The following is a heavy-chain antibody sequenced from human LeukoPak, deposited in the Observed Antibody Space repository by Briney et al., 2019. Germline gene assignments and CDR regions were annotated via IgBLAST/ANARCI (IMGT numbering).Heavy chain of an antibody. Sequence: GGSLRLSCAASGFTFSSYGMHWDRQAPGKGLGWVAVIWYDGSNKYYAHCVKDRFTISRDNPKHTLYQQINSLRAEDTAVYYCAKDMTTVVTLYYFDYWGQGTLVTVSS. J-gene: IGHJ4*02. CDR3: AKDMTTVVTLYYFDY. CDR1: GFTFSSYG. V-gene: IGHV3-33*06. CDR2: IWYDGSNK. D-gene: IGHD4-23*01.